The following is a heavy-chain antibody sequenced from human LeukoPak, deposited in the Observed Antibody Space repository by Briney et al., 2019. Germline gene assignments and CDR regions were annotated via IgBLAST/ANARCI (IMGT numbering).Heavy chain of an antibody. CDR3: AKTKSSSWVFDY. CDR2: ISGSGGST. Sequence: GGSLRLSCAASGFTFSSYAMSWVRQAPGKGLEWVSAISGSGGSTYYADSVKGRVTISRDNSKNTLYLQMNSPRAEDTAVYYCAKTKSSSWVFDYWGQGTLVTVSS. J-gene: IGHJ4*02. CDR1: GFTFSSYA. D-gene: IGHD6-13*01. V-gene: IGHV3-23*01.